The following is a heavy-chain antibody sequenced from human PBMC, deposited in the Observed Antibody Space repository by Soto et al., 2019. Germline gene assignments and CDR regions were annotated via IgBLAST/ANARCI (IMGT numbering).Heavy chain of an antibody. CDR2: IYPSGST. CDR3: ARKSRNAFDI. J-gene: IGHJ3*02. Sequence: PSETLSLTCAVSGDYISTGAYSWSWIRQPPGKGLEWIGYIYPSGSTYYNSSLKSRVSISVDRAENQFSLNLRSATAADTAVYYCARKSRNAFDIWGQGTMVTVSS. V-gene: IGHV4-30-2*01. CDR1: GDYISTGAYS.